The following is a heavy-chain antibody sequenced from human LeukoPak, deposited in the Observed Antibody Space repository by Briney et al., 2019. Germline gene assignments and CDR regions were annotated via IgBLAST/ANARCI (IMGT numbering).Heavy chain of an antibody. CDR1: GGSFSGYY. J-gene: IGHJ5*02. CDR2: INHSGST. V-gene: IGHV4-34*01. Sequence: SETLSLTCAVYGGSFSGYYWSWIRQPPGKGLEWIGEINHSGSTNYNPSLKSRVTISVDTSKNQFSLKLSSVTAADTAEYYCARDPSGWTRXWFDPXGQGTLVTVSX. D-gene: IGHD6-19*01. CDR3: ARDPSGWTRXWFDP.